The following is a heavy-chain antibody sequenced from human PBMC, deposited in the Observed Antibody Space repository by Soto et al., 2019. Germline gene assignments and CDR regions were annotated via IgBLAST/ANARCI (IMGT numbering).Heavy chain of an antibody. Sequence: QVQLVQSGAEVKKPGSSVKVSCKASGGTFSSYAISWVRQAPGQGLEWMGGIIPIFGTANYAQKFQGRVTITAAKSTSTAYMELSSLRSEDTAVYYCARGIVVVPAAPTYYGMDVWGQGTTVTVSS. CDR2: IIPIFGTA. CDR3: ARGIVVVPAAPTYYGMDV. D-gene: IGHD2-2*01. J-gene: IGHJ6*02. V-gene: IGHV1-69*06. CDR1: GGTFSSYA.